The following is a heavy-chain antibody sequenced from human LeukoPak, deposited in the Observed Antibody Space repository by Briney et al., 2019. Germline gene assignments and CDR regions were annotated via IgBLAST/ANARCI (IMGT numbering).Heavy chain of an antibody. V-gene: IGHV3-74*01. Sequence: GGFLRLSCAASGFRFSNSWMYWVRQGPGKGPVWVSRMKTDGTRIEYADSVKGRFTISRDNAKNTLFLQMSSLRVEDTAVYYCARGADHGGSYYPDWGQGTRVTVSS. J-gene: IGHJ4*02. CDR1: GFRFSNSW. CDR2: MKTDGTRI. CDR3: ARGADHGGSYYPD. D-gene: IGHD3-10*01.